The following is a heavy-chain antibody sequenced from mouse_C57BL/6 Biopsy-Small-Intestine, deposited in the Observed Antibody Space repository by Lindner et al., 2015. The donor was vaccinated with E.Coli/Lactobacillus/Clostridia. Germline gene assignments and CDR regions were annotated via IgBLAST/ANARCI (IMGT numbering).Heavy chain of an antibody. CDR2: INPSSGYT. Sequence: VQLQESGAELARPGASVKMSCKASGYTFISYTMHWVKQRPGQGLEWIGYINPSSGYTKYNQKFKDKATLTADKSSSTAYMQLSSLTSEDSAVYYCARGGLRYYFDYWGQGTTLTVSS. J-gene: IGHJ2*01. CDR3: ARGGLRYYFDY. D-gene: IGHD2-4*01. V-gene: IGHV1-4*01. CDR1: GYTFISYT.